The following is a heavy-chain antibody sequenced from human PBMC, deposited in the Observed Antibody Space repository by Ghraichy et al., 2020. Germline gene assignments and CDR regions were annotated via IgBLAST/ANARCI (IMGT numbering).Heavy chain of an antibody. J-gene: IGHJ4*02. V-gene: IGHV3-48*01. CDR2: IGIGSSTL. CDR1: GFIFTSYG. CDR3: ARSLEYWAFDD. D-gene: IGHD2-8*02. Sequence: GGSLRLSCAASGFIFTSYGMNWVRQAPGKGPEWVSHIGIGSSTLYYSDSARGRFTMSRDDAKNSVFLQMNSLRAEDTAIYYCARSLEYWAFDDWGQGILVTVSS.